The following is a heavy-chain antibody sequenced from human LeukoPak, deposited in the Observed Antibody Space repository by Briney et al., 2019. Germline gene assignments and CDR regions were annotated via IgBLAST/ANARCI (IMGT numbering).Heavy chain of an antibody. CDR1: GYSFTNFG. Sequence: GESLKISCKGSGYSFTNFGIAWVRQMPGKGLEWMGIIYPGDSDTRYSPSFQGQVTISADKSISTAYLQWSSLKASDTAMYYCARFPYCSSTSCYARWFDPWGQGTLVTVSS. J-gene: IGHJ5*02. V-gene: IGHV5-51*01. D-gene: IGHD2-2*01. CDR2: IYPGDSDT. CDR3: ARFPYCSSTSCYARWFDP.